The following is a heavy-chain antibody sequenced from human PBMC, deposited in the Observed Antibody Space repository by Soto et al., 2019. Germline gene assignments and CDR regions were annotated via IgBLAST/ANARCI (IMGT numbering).Heavy chain of an antibody. V-gene: IGHV4-30-4*01. Sequence: SETLSLTCTVSGGSISSGDYYGSWIRQPPGKGLEWIGYIYYSGSTYYNPSLKSRVTISVDTSKNQFSLKLSSVTAADTAVYYCARAEGIVVVVAATPDAFDIWGQGTMVTVSS. D-gene: IGHD2-15*01. CDR3: ARAEGIVVVVAATPDAFDI. CDR2: IYYSGST. CDR1: GGSISSGDYY. J-gene: IGHJ3*02.